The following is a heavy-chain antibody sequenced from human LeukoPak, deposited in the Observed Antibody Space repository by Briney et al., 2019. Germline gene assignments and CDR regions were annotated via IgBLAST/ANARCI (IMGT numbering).Heavy chain of an antibody. CDR2: VIPIFGTA. J-gene: IGHJ5*02. Sequence: SVKVSCKASGGTFSSYAISWVRQAPGQGLEWMGGVIPIFGTANYAQKFQGRVTITADESTSTAYMELSSLRSEDTVVYYCAREGLGYCSGGSCPTNWFDPWGQGTLVTVSS. CDR1: GGTFSSYA. D-gene: IGHD2-15*01. V-gene: IGHV1-69*13. CDR3: AREGLGYCSGGSCPTNWFDP.